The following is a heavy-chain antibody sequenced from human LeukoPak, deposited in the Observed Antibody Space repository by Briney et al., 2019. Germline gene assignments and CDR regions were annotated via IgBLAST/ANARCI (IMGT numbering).Heavy chain of an antibody. J-gene: IGHJ4*02. CDR3: ARAAYSSGWTEFDY. CDR2: IYTSGST. Sequence: SETLSLTCTVSGGSISGYYWSWIRQPAGKGLEWIGRIYTSGSTNYNPSLKSRVTMSVDTSKNQFSLKLSSVTAADTAVYYCARAAYSSGWTEFDYWGQGTLVTVSS. D-gene: IGHD6-19*01. CDR1: GGSISGYY. V-gene: IGHV4-4*07.